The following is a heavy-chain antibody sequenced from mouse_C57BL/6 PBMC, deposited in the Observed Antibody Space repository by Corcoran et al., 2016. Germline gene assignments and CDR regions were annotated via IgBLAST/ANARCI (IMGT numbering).Heavy chain of an antibody. D-gene: IGHD3-1*01. CDR1: GYTFTDYY. V-gene: IGHV1-26*01. J-gene: IGHJ2*01. CDR3: ARWSQRAYYFDY. CDR2: INPNNGGT. Sequence: EVQLQQSGPELVKPGASVKISCKASGYTFTDYYMNWVKQSHGKSLEWIGDINPNNGGTSYNQKFKGKATLTVDKSSSTAYMELRSLTSEDSAVYYCARWSQRAYYFDYWGQGTTLTVSS.